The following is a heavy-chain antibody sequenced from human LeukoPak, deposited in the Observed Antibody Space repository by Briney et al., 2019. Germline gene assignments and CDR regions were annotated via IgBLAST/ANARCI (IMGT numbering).Heavy chain of an antibody. J-gene: IGHJ4*02. V-gene: IGHV4-4*07. D-gene: IGHD2/OR15-2a*01. Sequence: SETLSLTCTVSGGSISTYYWSWIRQPAGKGLEWIGRVYPSGRTSYNPSLENRVTMTVDTSKNQFSLKLSSVTAADTAVYYCARDLYLVLLWGQGTLVTVSS. CDR2: VYPSGRT. CDR3: ARDLYLVLL. CDR1: GGSISTYY.